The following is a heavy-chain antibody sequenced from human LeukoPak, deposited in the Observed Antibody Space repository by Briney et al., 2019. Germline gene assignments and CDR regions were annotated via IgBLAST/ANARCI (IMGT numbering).Heavy chain of an antibody. CDR3: TAHFDWLLRYLDY. V-gene: IGHV3-15*01. Sequence: GGSLRLSCAASGFTFSNAWMSWVRQAPGKGLEWVGRIKSKTDGGTTDYAAPVEGRFTISRDDSKNTLYLQMNSLKTEDTAVYYCTAHFDWLLRYLDYWGQGTLVTVSS. J-gene: IGHJ4*02. D-gene: IGHD3-9*01. CDR1: GFTFSNAW. CDR2: IKSKTDGGTT.